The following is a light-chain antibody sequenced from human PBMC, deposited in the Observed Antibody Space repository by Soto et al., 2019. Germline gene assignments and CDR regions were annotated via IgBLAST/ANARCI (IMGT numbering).Light chain of an antibody. CDR3: QQTYRDPIT. CDR2: DAS. Sequence: IQMNQSPSSLSASVDNRVTITCRASQSISTYLNWYQKKPGKAPNLLIYDASRLQSGVPSRFSGSGGGTDFTLSISRVQPEDFATYFCQQTYRDPITFGQGTRLEIK. CDR1: QSISTY. J-gene: IGKJ5*01. V-gene: IGKV1-39*01.